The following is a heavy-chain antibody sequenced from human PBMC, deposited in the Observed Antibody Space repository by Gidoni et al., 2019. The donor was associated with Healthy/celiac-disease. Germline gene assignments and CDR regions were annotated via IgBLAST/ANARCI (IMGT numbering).Heavy chain of an antibody. CDR3: AGDPVVVPAAMYAFDI. CDR2: IWYDGSNK. Sequence: QVQLVESGGGVVQPGRSLRLSCAASGFTFSSYGMHWVRQAPGKGLEWVAVIWYDGSNKYYADSVKGRFTISRDNSKNTLYLQMNSLRAEDTAVYYCAGDPVVVPAAMYAFDIWGQGTMVTVSS. D-gene: IGHD2-2*01. V-gene: IGHV3-33*01. CDR1: GFTFSSYG. J-gene: IGHJ3*02.